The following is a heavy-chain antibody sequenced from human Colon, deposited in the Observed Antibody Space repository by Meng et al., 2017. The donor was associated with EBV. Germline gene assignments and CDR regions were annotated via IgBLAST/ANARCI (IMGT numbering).Heavy chain of an antibody. J-gene: IGHJ4*02. V-gene: IGHV4-30-4*01. CDR1: GGSINSGDYY. CDR3: ARNYYFDY. Sequence: QGRLQVSGPGLGKPSQTRSLTCTVSGGSINSGDYYWSWIRQPPGKGLEWIGYIYYTGSTYYNPSLKSRVTISMDTSKNQFSLRLSSVTAADTAVYYCARNYYFDYWGQGTLVTVSS. CDR2: IYYTGST.